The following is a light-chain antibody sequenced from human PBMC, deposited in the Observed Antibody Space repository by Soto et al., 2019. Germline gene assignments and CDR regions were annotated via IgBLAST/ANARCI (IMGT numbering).Light chain of an antibody. V-gene: IGKV3-20*01. CDR2: GAS. Sequence: EIVLAQSPATVSLSPGESATLSCRASQTVANNYLAWYQQRPGQAPRLVIFGASSRATGIPDRFRGSGSGTDFTLSISRVEPEDFAVYYCQQYDSSSTFGQGTKLEIK. J-gene: IGKJ2*01. CDR3: QQYDSSST. CDR1: QTVANNY.